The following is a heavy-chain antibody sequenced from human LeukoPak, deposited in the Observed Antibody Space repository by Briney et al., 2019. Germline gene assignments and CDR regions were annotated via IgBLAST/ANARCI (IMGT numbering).Heavy chain of an antibody. V-gene: IGHV3-7*05. CDR1: GFPLSGSW. CDR2: INQDGSKK. J-gene: IGHJ4*02. Sequence: GGSLRLSCAASGFPLSGSWMSWVRQAPGKGLEWVANINQDGSKKYYVDSVKGRFTISRDNAKNSLYLQMNSLRADDTAVFYCAREWADYTSSSLDSWGQGTLVTVSS. CDR3: AREWADYTSSSLDS. D-gene: IGHD6-13*01.